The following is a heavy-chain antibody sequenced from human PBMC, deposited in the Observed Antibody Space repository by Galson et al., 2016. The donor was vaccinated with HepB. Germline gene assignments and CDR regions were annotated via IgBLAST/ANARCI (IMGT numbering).Heavy chain of an antibody. CDR3: AREGCSGGSCFDY. CDR1: GYIFPSYG. CDR2: INTYNGYT. D-gene: IGHD2-15*01. Sequence: SCKASGYIFPSYGISWVRQAPGQGLEWMGWINTYNGYTNYAQQLQGRLTMTTDTSTSTAYMELRSLRSDDTAFYYCAREGCSGGSCFDYWGQGTLVTVSS. V-gene: IGHV1-18*01. J-gene: IGHJ4*02.